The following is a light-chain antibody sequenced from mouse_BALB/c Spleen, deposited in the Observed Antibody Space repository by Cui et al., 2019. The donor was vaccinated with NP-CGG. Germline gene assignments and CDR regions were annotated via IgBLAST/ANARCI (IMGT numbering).Light chain of an antibody. V-gene: IGLV1*01. CDR2: GTN. CDR1: IGAVTTSNY. Sequence: QAVMTQESALTTSPGETVTLTCRSSIGAVTTSNYANWVQEKPDHLFTGLIGGTNNRAPGVPARFSGSLIGDKAALTITGAQTEDEAIYFCDLWYSNHWVFGGGTKLTVL. CDR3: DLWYSNHWV. J-gene: IGLJ1*01.